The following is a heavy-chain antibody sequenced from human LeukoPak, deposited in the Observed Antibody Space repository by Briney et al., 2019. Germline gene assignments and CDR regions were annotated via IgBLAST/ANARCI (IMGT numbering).Heavy chain of an antibody. J-gene: IGHJ4*02. CDR2: ISDTGST. V-gene: IGHV4-59*08. CDR1: GGSIRSYY. Sequence: SETLSLTCTVSGGSIRSYYWSWIRQPRGKGLEWIGYISDTGSTNYNPSLKSRVTISADTSKNQLSLKLSSVTAADTAVYYCARHLYNDFWSGLDYWGQGTLVTVSS. CDR3: ARHLYNDFWSGLDY. D-gene: IGHD3-3*01.